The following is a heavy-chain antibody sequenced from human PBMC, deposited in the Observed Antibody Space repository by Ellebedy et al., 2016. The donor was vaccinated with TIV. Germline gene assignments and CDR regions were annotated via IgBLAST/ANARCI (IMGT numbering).Heavy chain of an antibody. J-gene: IGHJ3*02. D-gene: IGHD3-10*01. Sequence: GESLKISXAASGFTFSDYWMTWVRQAPGKGLEWVANIKQDGSEKYYVDSVKGRFTISRDNAQNSLYLQMNSLRAEDTALYYCARETPYGGRGAFDIWGLGTMVTVSS. CDR1: GFTFSDYW. CDR3: ARETPYGGRGAFDI. V-gene: IGHV3-7*01. CDR2: IKQDGSEK.